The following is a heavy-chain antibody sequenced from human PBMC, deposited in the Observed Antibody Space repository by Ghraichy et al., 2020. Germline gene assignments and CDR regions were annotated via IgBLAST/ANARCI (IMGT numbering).Heavy chain of an antibody. CDR2: ISSSSSYI. V-gene: IGHV3-21*01. CDR1: GFTFSNYS. J-gene: IGHJ4*02. Sequence: GGSLRLSCAASGFTFSNYSMNWVRQAPGKGLEWVSAISSSSSYIYYADSVKGRFTISRDNVKNSLYLQMNSLRAEDTAVYYCAREGGRYSDSGGYNYWGQGTLVTVSS. D-gene: IGHD3-22*01. CDR3: AREGGRYSDSGGYNY.